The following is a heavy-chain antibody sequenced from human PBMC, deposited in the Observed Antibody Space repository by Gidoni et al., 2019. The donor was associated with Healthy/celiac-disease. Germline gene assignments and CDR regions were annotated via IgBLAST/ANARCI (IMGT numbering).Heavy chain of an antibody. D-gene: IGHD3-22*01. Sequence: EVQLVESGGGLVKHVWPLRPSCAASPFTFTTSSMNWVRQVPGKGLEWVSSISSSSSYKYYADSVKGRFTISRDNAKNSLYLQMNSLRAEDTAVYYCARVTTRYDSSGRLFDYWGQGTLVTVSS. J-gene: IGHJ4*02. CDR2: ISSSSSYK. V-gene: IGHV3-21*01. CDR3: ARVTTRYDSSGRLFDY. CDR1: PFTFTTSS.